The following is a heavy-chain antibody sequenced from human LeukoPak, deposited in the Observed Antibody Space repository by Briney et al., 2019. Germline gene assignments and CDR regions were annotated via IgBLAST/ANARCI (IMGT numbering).Heavy chain of an antibody. V-gene: IGHV3-21*01. CDR2: ISSSSSYI. Sequence: GGSLRLSCAASGFTFSSYSMNWVRQAPGKGLEWVSSISSSSSYIYYADSVKGRFTISRDNAKNSLYLQMNSLRAEDTAVYYCARDERYGQSYYFDYWGQGTLVTVSS. CDR3: ARDERYGQSYYFDY. J-gene: IGHJ4*02. D-gene: IGHD1-1*01. CDR1: GFTFSSYS.